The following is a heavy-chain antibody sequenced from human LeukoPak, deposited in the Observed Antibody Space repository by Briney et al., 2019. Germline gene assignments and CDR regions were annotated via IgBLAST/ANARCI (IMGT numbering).Heavy chain of an antibody. Sequence: SETLSLTCTVSGGSISSYYWSWIRQPPGKGLEWIGYIYYSGSTNYNPPLKSRVTISVDTSKNQFSLKLSPVTAADTAVYYCARGSYYYYGMDVWGQGTTVTVSS. D-gene: IGHD3-10*01. J-gene: IGHJ6*02. CDR2: IYYSGST. CDR3: ARGSYYYYGMDV. V-gene: IGHV4-59*12. CDR1: GGSISSYY.